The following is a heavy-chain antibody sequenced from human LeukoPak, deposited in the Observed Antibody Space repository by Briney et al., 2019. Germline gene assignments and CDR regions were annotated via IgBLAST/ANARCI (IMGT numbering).Heavy chain of an antibody. J-gene: IGHJ4*02. Sequence: GGSLRLSCAASGFTFSSYGMPWVGQAPGRELEWVAFIRYDGSNKYYADSVKGRFNISRDNSKNTLYLQMNSLRAEDTAVYYCDGPVWDFDYWGQGTLVTVSS. CDR3: DGPVWDFDY. CDR2: IRYDGSNK. V-gene: IGHV3-30*02. CDR1: GFTFSSYG. D-gene: IGHD3-16*01.